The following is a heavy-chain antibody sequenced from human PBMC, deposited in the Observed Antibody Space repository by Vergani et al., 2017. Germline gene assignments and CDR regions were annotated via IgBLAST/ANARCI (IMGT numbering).Heavy chain of an antibody. D-gene: IGHD4-17*01. V-gene: IGHV1-46*01. CDR1: GYTFTSYY. CDR3: ARDNAAATTVTTNWFDP. J-gene: IGHJ5*02. Sequence: QVQLVQSGAEVKKPGASVKVSCKASGYTFTSYYMHWVRQAPGQGLEWMGIINPSGGSTSYAQKFQGRVTMTRDTSTSTVYMELSSLRSEGTAVYYCARDNAAATTVTTNWFDPWGQGTLVTVSS. CDR2: INPSGGST.